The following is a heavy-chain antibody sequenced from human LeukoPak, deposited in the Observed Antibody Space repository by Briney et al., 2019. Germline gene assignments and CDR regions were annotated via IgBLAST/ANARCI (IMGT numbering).Heavy chain of an antibody. J-gene: IGHJ4*02. CDR2: IYYSGST. CDR3: ARARGYDERYCSSTSCSYYFDY. V-gene: IGHV4-61*01. CDR1: GVSVSSGSYY. D-gene: IGHD2-2*01. Sequence: SETLSLTCTVSGVSVSSGSYYWSWIRQPPGKGLEWIGYIYYSGSTNYNPSLKSRVTISVDTSKNQFSLKLSSVTAADTAVYYCARARGYDERYCSSTSCSYYFDYWGQGTLVTASS.